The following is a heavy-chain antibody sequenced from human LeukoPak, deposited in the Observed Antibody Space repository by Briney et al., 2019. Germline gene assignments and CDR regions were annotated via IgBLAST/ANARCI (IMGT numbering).Heavy chain of an antibody. CDR1: GGSISSSSYY. CDR3: ARQGSSAYYPLFY. D-gene: IGHD3-22*01. V-gene: IGHV4-39*01. Sequence: PSETLSLTCTVSGGSISSSSYYWGWIRQPPGKGLEWIGSIYYSGSTYYNPSLKSRVTISVDTSKSQFSLKLNSVTAADTAVYYCARQGSSAYYPLFYWGQGTLVTVAS. CDR2: IYYSGST. J-gene: IGHJ4*02.